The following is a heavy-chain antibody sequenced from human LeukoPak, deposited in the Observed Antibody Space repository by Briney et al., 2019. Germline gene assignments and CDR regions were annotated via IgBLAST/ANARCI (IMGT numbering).Heavy chain of an antibody. J-gene: IGHJ4*02. V-gene: IGHV1-2*02. D-gene: IGHD1-26*01. CDR1: GYTFTGYY. Sequence: ASVKVSCKASGYTFTGYYMHWVRQAPGQGLEWMGWINPNSGGTNYAQKFQGRVTMTRDTSISTAYMELSRLRSDDTAVYYCARGRGIVGAAFDYWGQGTLVTVSS. CDR2: INPNSGGT. CDR3: ARGRGIVGAAFDY.